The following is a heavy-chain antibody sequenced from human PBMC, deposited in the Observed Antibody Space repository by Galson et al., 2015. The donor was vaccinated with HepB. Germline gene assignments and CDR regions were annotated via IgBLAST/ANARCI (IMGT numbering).Heavy chain of an antibody. CDR2: IYYIGGS. J-gene: IGHJ6*02. CDR1: GVSIRSYY. V-gene: IGHV4-59*01. CDR3: AGAVRVGYYAHDV. D-gene: IGHD3-22*01. Sequence: SETLSLTCSVAGVSIRSYYWSWVRQVPGMGLGWIGHIYYIGGSKYNPSLKSRVTISVDASASHLSLKLNSVSAADTGVYYCAGAVRVGYYAHDVWGQGTTVIVSS.